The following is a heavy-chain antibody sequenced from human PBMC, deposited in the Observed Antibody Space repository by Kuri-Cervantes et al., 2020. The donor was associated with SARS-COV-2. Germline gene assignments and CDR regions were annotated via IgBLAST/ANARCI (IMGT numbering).Heavy chain of an antibody. D-gene: IGHD2-2*01. CDR2: IYTSGST. V-gene: IGHV4-4*07. CDR1: GGSISSYY. J-gene: IGHJ3*02. Sequence: SETLSLTCTVSGGSISSYYWSWIRQPAGKGLEWIGRIYTSGSTNYNPSLKSRVTMSVGTSKNQFSLKLSSVTAADTAVYYCARGGGYQLLSDDAFDIWGQGTMVTVSS. CDR3: ARGGGYQLLSDDAFDI.